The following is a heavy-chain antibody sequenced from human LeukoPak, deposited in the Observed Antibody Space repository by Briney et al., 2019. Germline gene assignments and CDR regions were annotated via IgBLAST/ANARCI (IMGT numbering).Heavy chain of an antibody. CDR2: MNPNSGNT. CDR3: ARVKSLYDWVNSEAFDI. V-gene: IGHV1-8*03. Sequence: ASVKVSCKASGYTFTSYDINWVRQATGQGLEWMGWMNPNSGNTGYAQKFQGRVTITRNTSISTAYMELSSLRSEDTAVYYCARVKSLYDWVNSEAFDIWGQGTMVTVSS. CDR1: GYTFTSYD. D-gene: IGHD3-16*01. J-gene: IGHJ3*02.